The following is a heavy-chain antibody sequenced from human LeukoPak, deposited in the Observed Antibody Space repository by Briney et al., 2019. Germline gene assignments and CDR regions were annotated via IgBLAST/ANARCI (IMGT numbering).Heavy chain of an antibody. Sequence: SVTVSCKASGGTFSTYAISWVRQAPGQGLEWLGRIVPILGTANYAQNFQGRVTITADRSTTTAYMEMSSLRSEDTAVYYCARVPQGSSWPYYFDYWGQGTLVTVSS. V-gene: IGHV1-69*04. CDR2: IVPILGTA. J-gene: IGHJ4*02. CDR1: GGTFSTYA. D-gene: IGHD6-13*01. CDR3: ARVPQGSSWPYYFDY.